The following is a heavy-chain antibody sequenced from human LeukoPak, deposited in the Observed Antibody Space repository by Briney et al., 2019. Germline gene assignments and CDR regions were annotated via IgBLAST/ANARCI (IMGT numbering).Heavy chain of an antibody. CDR2: IKVGGST. Sequence: PSETLSLTCAVYGGSLSDYPWTRIRQPPGKGLEWIGQIKVGGSTKYNPSLNSRVTMSLDTSKNQFSLKLTSVSAADTAVYYCARGAPGYWGQGTLVTVSS. J-gene: IGHJ4*02. CDR1: GGSLSDYP. CDR3: ARGAPGY. V-gene: IGHV4-34*01.